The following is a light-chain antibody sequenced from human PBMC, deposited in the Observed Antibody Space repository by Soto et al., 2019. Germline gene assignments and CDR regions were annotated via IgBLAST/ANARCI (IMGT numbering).Light chain of an antibody. J-gene: IGKJ4*01. Sequence: DIQMTQSPSTLSASVGDRVTITCRASQSISSWLAWYQQKPGKAHKLLIHEASRLESGVPSRFSGSESGTEFTLTISGLHAEDSANNYCQQYTNFPLTFGGGTKVEIK. V-gene: IGKV1-5*01. CDR3: QQYTNFPLT. CDR1: QSISSW. CDR2: EAS.